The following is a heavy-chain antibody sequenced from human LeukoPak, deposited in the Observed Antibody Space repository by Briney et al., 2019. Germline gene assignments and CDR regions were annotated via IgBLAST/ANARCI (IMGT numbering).Heavy chain of an antibody. CDR3: AVRPSRGYSYGPLDY. CDR2: ISAYNGNT. CDR1: GYTFTSYG. D-gene: IGHD5-18*01. J-gene: IGHJ4*02. V-gene: IGHV1-18*01. Sequence: ASVKVSCKASGYTFTSYGISWVRQAPGQGLEWMGWISAYNGNTNYAQKLQGRVTMTTDTSTSTAYMELRSLRSDDTAVYYCAVRPSRGYSYGPLDYWGQGTLVTVSS.